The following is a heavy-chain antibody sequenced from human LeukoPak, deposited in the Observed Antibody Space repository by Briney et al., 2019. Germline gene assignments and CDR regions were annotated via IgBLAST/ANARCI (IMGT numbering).Heavy chain of an antibody. CDR3: ARNRLRATATYMDV. V-gene: IGHV3-30*02. CDR1: GFTFSNYG. Sequence: GGSLRLSCVASGFTFSNYGMHWVRQAPGKGLEWVAFIEYDGTDTHFADSVRGRLTISRDNSEDTLYLQIITLRAVDTAVYYCARNRLRATATYMDVWGKGTTVTVSS. D-gene: IGHD2-15*01. J-gene: IGHJ6*04. CDR2: IEYDGTDT.